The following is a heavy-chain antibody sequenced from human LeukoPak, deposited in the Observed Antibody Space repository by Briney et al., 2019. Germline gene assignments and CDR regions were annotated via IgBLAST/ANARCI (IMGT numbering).Heavy chain of an antibody. CDR1: GFTFRSYW. Sequence: GGSLRLSCEASGFTFRSYWMHWARQAPGKGLVWVSRIDTDGGYTSYADSVKGRFTISRDNAKNTVYLQMNSLRAEDTAVYYCARDMTGPVDYWGQGTLVTVSS. CDR3: ARDMTGPVDY. J-gene: IGHJ4*02. V-gene: IGHV3-74*01. D-gene: IGHD3-9*01. CDR2: IDTDGGYT.